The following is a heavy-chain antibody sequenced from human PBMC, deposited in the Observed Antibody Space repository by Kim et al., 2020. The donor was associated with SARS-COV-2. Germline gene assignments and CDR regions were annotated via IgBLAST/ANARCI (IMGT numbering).Heavy chain of an antibody. CDR3: AKVSGSYFGWFDP. D-gene: IGHD1-26*01. V-gene: IGHV3-30*02. Sequence: YADSVKGRFTISRDNSKNTLYLQMNSLRAEDTAVYYCAKVSGSYFGWFDPWGQGTLVTVSS. J-gene: IGHJ5*02.